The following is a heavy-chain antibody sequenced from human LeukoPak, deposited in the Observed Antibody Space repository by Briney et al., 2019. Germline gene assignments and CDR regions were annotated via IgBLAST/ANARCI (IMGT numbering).Heavy chain of an antibody. CDR2: IYTSGST. V-gene: IGHV4-4*07. CDR1: GGSISSYY. CDR3: ARGLVVVPAASPPDDY. J-gene: IGHJ4*02. D-gene: IGHD2-2*01. Sequence: PSETLSLTCTVSGGSISSYYWSWIRQPAGKGLEWIGRIYTSGSTNYNLSLKSRVTMSVDTSKNQFSLKLSSVTAADTAVYYCARGLVVVPAASPPDDYWGQGTLVTVSS.